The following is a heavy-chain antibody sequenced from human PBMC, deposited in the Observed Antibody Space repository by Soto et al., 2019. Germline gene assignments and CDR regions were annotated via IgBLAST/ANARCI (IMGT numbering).Heavy chain of an antibody. CDR1: GFTFSNAG. J-gene: IGHJ4*01. Sequence: GGSLRLPCAASGFTFSNAGINWVRQAPGKGLEWVGRIKSKTDGGTTDFAAPVKGRFAISRDDSKNMVYLQMNSLKTEDTGIYYCPTDSYSTMIVVGFDYWGHGTLVTVSS. CDR2: IKSKTDGGTT. D-gene: IGHD3-22*01. V-gene: IGHV3-15*07. CDR3: PTDSYSTMIVVGFDY.